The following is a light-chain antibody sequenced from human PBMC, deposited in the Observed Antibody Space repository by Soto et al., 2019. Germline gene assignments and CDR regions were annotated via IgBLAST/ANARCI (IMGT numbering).Light chain of an antibody. CDR1: SSDIGGYNS. Sequence: QYALTQSPSASGSPGQSVTIPCTGTSSDIGGYNSVSWYQQHPGKAPKVMIYDVSKRPSGVPDRFSGSKSGNTASLTVSALQAEDEADYYCSSYTDRNNLVFGTGTKVTVL. CDR2: DVS. CDR3: SSYTDRNNLV. J-gene: IGLJ1*01. V-gene: IGLV2-8*01.